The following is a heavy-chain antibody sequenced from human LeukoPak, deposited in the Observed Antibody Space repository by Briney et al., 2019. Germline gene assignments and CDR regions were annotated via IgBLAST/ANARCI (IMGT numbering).Heavy chain of an antibody. D-gene: IGHD5-18*01. V-gene: IGHV3-11*04. Sequence: KPGGSLRLSCAASGFTFSDYYMSWLRQAPGKGLEWVSYISSSGSTIYYADSVKGRFTISRDNAKNSLYLQMNSLRAEDTAVYYCARSAVDTAMYEDAFDIWGRGTMVTVSS. CDR3: ARSAVDTAMYEDAFDI. CDR2: ISSSGSTI. CDR1: GFTFSDYY. J-gene: IGHJ3*02.